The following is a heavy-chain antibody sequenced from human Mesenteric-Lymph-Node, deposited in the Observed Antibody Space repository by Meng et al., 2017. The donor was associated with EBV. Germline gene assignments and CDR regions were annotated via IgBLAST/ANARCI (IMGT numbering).Heavy chain of an antibody. V-gene: IGHV4-59*07. CDR1: GGSINSFY. CDR2: IYYRGDT. D-gene: IGHD2-15*01. CDR3: TKVACRGGNCEVGRLDP. J-gene: IGHJ5*02. Sequence: QVHIKKSGPGLVKPSDTLSLTCNVSGGSINSFYWSWIRQPPGKGLEWIGYIYYRGDTNYNPSLESRVTISIDTSKNQFSLQLTSLTAADTAVYYCTKVACRGGNCEVGRLDPWGQGTLVTVSS.